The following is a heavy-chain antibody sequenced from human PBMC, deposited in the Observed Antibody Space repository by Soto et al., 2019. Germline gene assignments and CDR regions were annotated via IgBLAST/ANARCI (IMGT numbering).Heavy chain of an antibody. D-gene: IGHD4-4*01. V-gene: IGHV3-7*01. CDR1: GFTFSSYW. CDR3: ARVAVTKGPLYYFDY. J-gene: IGHJ4*02. CDR2: IKQDGSEK. Sequence: VGSLRLSCAASGFTFSSYWMSWVRQAPGKGLEWVANIKQDGSEKYYVDSVKGRFTISRDNAKNSLYLQMNSLRAEDTAVYYCARVAVTKGPLYYFDYWGQGTLVTVSS.